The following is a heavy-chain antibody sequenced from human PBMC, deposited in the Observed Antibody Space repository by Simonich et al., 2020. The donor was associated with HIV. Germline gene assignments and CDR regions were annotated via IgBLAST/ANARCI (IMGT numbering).Heavy chain of an antibody. CDR2: ISNSGNNL. V-gene: IGHV3-11*04. Sequence: SGGGLIKPGGSLRLSCAASGFTFSDYYMSWIRQAPGKGLEWFSYISNSGNNLYYADSVKGRFTISRDNAKNSLYLQMNRLRADDTAVYYCARDLVGSAFDIWGQGTMVTVSS. J-gene: IGHJ3*02. CDR1: GFTFSDYY. D-gene: IGHD2-8*02. CDR3: ARDLVGSAFDI.